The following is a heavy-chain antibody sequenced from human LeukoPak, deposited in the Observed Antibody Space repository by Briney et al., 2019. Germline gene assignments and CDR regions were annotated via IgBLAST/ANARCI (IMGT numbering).Heavy chain of an antibody. J-gene: IGHJ4*02. CDR3: ARDLYSSDV. CDR1: GFTFSSYA. CDR2: ISYDGSNK. Sequence: GGSLRLSCAASGFTFSSYAMHWVRQAPGKGLEWVAVISYDGSNKYYADSVKGRFTISRDNSKNTLYLQMNSLRAEDTAVYYCARDLYSSDVWGQGTLVTVSS. V-gene: IGHV3-30-3*01. D-gene: IGHD6-19*01.